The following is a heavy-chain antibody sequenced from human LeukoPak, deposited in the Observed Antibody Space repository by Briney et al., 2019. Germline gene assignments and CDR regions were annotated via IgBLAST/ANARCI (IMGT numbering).Heavy chain of an antibody. Sequence: GGSLRLSCAASGFTFSDYYMSWIRQAPGKGLEWVSYISSGSTIYYADSVKGRFTISRDNAKNSLYLQMNSLRAEDTAVYYCAGATTDYWGQGTLVTVSS. V-gene: IGHV3-11*01. CDR1: GFTFSDYY. CDR2: ISSGSTI. CDR3: AGATTDY. J-gene: IGHJ4*02. D-gene: IGHD1-26*01.